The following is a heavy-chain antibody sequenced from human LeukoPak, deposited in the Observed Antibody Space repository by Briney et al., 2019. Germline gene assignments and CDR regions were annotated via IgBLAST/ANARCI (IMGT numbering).Heavy chain of an antibody. CDR2: INPSGGST. Sequence: ASVKLSCKASGYTFTSYGISWVRQAPGQGLEWMGIINPSGGSTSYAQKFQGRVTMTRDTSTSTVYMELSSLRSEDTAVYYCARGGSGWSLDYWGQGTLVTVSS. J-gene: IGHJ4*02. CDR3: ARGGSGWSLDY. CDR1: GYTFTSYG. V-gene: IGHV1-46*01. D-gene: IGHD6-19*01.